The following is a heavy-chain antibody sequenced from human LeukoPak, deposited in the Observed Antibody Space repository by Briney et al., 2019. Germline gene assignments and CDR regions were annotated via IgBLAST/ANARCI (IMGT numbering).Heavy chain of an antibody. J-gene: IGHJ4*02. Sequence: GGSLKLSCAASGFTFSSYAFNWVRQAPGKGLEWVAVIYYGGSTKYYADSVKGRFTISRDNSKNKLYLQMNSLRAEDTAVYYGAREGEAAKFCSSTGCIPDFWGQGTLVTVSS. CDR1: GFTFSSYA. D-gene: IGHD2-2*01. CDR3: AREGEAAKFCSSTGCIPDF. CDR2: IYYGGSTK. V-gene: IGHV3-30-3*01.